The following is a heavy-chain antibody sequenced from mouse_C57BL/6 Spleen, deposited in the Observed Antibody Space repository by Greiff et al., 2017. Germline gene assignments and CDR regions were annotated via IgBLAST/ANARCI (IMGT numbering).Heavy chain of an antibody. CDR2: ISSGSSTI. CDR1: GFTFSDYG. Sequence: DVKLVESGGGLVKPGGSLKLSCAASGFTFSDYGMHWVRQAPEKGLEWVAYISSGSSTIYYADTVKGRFTISRDNAKNTLFLQMTSLRSEDTAMYYCANDDYYAMDYWGQGTSVTVSS. V-gene: IGHV5-17*01. CDR3: ANDDYYAMDY. J-gene: IGHJ4*01. D-gene: IGHD2-12*01.